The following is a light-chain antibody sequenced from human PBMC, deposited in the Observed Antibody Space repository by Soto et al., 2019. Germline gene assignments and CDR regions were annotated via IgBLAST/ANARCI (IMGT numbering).Light chain of an antibody. CDR3: QSYDSSLRGV. CDR2: GNT. V-gene: IGLV1-40*01. CDR1: SSNIGAGYD. J-gene: IGLJ2*01. Sequence: QPVLTQPPSVSGAPGQRVTISCTGSSSNIGAGYDVYWYQQLPGTAPKLLIYGNTNRPSGVPDRFSGSKSGTSASLAITGLQAEDEADYYCQSYDSSLRGVFGGGTKLTVL.